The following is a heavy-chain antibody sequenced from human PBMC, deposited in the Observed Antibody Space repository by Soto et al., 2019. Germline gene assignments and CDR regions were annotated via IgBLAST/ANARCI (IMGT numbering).Heavy chain of an antibody. Sequence: SETLSLTCAVYGGSFSGYYWSWIRQPPGKGLEWIGEINHSGSTNYNPSLKSRVTISVDTSKNQFSLKLSSVTAADTAVYYCARGAISKMYYYYYMDVWGKGTTVTVSS. CDR3: ARGAISKMYYYYYMDV. J-gene: IGHJ6*03. CDR1: GGSFSGYY. CDR2: INHSGST. V-gene: IGHV4-34*01.